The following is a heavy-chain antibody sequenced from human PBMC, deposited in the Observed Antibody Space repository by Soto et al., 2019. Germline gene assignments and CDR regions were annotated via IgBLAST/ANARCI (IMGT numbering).Heavy chain of an antibody. CDR1: GFTFSTDT. CDR2: ISTSGATR. D-gene: IGHD6-19*01. V-gene: IGHV3-48*02. CDR3: ARFFGSGFDY. Sequence: EVQLVESGGGLVQPGGSLRLSCVASGFTFSTDTMNWVRQSPGKGLEWVAHISTSGATRYYADSVKGRFTISRDNAKNSLYLQRDSLRNEDTAVYYCARFFGSGFDYWGQGTLVTVSS. J-gene: IGHJ4*02.